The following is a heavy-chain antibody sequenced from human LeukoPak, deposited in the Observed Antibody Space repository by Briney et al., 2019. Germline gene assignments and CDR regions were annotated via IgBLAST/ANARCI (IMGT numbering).Heavy chain of an antibody. CDR2: IKSETDGGTT. CDR1: GFSFSNVW. V-gene: IGHV3-15*01. J-gene: IGHJ4*02. CDR3: TTEFSRGG. Sequence: GGSLRLSCAASGFSFSNVWMNWVRQAPGMGLGWVGRIKSETDGGTTDYAAPVKGRFTISRDDSKSTLYLQMNSLIIEDTAMYYCTTEFSRGGWGQGTLVTVSS.